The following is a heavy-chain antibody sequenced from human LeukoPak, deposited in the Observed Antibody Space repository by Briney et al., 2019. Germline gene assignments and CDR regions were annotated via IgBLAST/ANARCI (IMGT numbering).Heavy chain of an antibody. CDR1: GFTFSSYA. Sequence: GGSLRLSCAASGFTFSSYAMSWVRQAPGKGLEWVSAISGSGGSTYYADSVKGRFTISRDNSENTLYLHMNSLRAEDTAVYYCARQIAVAVYFDYWGQGTLVTVSS. CDR2: ISGSGGST. V-gene: IGHV3-23*01. D-gene: IGHD6-19*01. CDR3: ARQIAVAVYFDY. J-gene: IGHJ4*02.